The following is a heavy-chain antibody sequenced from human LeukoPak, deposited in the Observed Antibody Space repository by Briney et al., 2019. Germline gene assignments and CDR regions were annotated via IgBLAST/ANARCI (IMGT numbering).Heavy chain of an antibody. V-gene: IGHV3-7*01. CDR1: GFTFNNYA. Sequence: GGSLRLSCAASGFTFNNYAMSWVRQGPGKGLEWVANIKQDGSEKYYVDSVKGRFTISRDNAKNSLYLQMNSLRAEDTAVYYCARAGLPGYCSSTSCYKLMGAFDIWGQGTMVTVSS. CDR3: ARAGLPGYCSSTSCYKLMGAFDI. J-gene: IGHJ3*02. CDR2: IKQDGSEK. D-gene: IGHD2-2*02.